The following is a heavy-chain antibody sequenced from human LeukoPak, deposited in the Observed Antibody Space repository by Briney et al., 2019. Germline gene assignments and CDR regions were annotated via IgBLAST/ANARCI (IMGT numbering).Heavy chain of an antibody. J-gene: IGHJ4*02. D-gene: IGHD6-19*01. V-gene: IGHV3-74*01. Sequence: PGGSLRLSCAASGFTFSSYWMHWVRQAPGKGLVWVSRINSDGSSTSYADSVKGRFTISRDNAKNTLYLQMNSLRAEDTAVYYCASGRGWYKPHYFDYWGQGTLVTVSS. CDR2: INSDGSST. CDR1: GFTFSSYW. CDR3: ASGRGWYKPHYFDY.